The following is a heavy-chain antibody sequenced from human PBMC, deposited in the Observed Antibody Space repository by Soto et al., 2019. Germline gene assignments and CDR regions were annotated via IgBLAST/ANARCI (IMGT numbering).Heavy chain of an antibody. Sequence: GGSLRLSCAASGFPFRSYAMRWVRQAPGKGLEWVSAISGSGGSTYYADSVKGRFTISRDNSKDTLYLQMNSLRAEDTAVYYCAKDHHIVVVTAIRGFDYWGLGT. CDR2: ISGSGGST. CDR3: AKDHHIVVVTAIRGFDY. V-gene: IGHV3-23*01. J-gene: IGHJ4*02. CDR1: GFPFRSYA. D-gene: IGHD2-21*02.